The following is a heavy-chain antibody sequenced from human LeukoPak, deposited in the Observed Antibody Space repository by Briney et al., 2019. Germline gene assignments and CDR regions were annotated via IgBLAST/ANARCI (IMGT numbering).Heavy chain of an antibody. CDR2: IIPIFGTA. J-gene: IGHJ5*02. Sequence: GASVKVSCKASGGTFSSYAISWVRQAPGQGLEWMGGIIPIFGTANYAQKFQGRVTITTDESTSTAYMELSSLRSEDTAVYYCARDTAMAHNWFDPWGQGTLVTVSS. CDR1: GGTFSSYA. CDR3: ARDTAMAHNWFDP. D-gene: IGHD5-18*01. V-gene: IGHV1-69*05.